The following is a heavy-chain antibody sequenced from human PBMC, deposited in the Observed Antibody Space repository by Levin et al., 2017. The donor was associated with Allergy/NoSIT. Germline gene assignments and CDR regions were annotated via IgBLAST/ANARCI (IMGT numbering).Heavy chain of an antibody. V-gene: IGHV4-34*01. Sequence: ASETLSLTCAVYGGSFSGYYWSWIRQPPGKGLEWIGEINHSGSTNYNPSLKSRVTISVDTSKNQFSLKLSSVTAADTAVYYCARGFRITSGDYWGQGTLVTVSS. CDR3: ARGFRITSGDY. J-gene: IGHJ4*02. CDR2: INHSGST. CDR1: GGSFSGYY. D-gene: IGHD3-3*01.